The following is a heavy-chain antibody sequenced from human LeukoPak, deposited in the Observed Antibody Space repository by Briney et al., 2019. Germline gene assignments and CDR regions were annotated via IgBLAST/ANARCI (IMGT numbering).Heavy chain of an antibody. D-gene: IGHD5-18*01. CDR2: INSDARST. CDR3: AKVGGQLWFPGAYYYMDV. CDR1: GFTFSNYW. J-gene: IGHJ6*03. V-gene: IGHV3-74*01. Sequence: PGGSLRLSCAASGFTFSNYWMHWVRQAPGKGLVWVSRINSDARSTSYADSVKGRFTISRDNAKNTLYLQMNSLRAEDTAVYYCAKVGGQLWFPGAYYYMDVWGKGTTVTISS.